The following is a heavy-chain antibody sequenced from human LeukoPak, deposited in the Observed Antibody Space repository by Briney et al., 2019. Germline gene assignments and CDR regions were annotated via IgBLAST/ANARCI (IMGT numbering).Heavy chain of an antibody. CDR2: INPSGGST. CDR1: GYTFINYY. J-gene: IGHJ4*02. Sequence: ASVRVSCKASGYTFINYYIHWVRQAPGQGVEWVGIINPSGGSTTYAQKFQGRVSITRDTSTSTVYMELSSLESDDTALYYCARHSLPGTTPFDYWGQGTLVTVSS. V-gene: IGHV1-46*01. CDR3: ARHSLPGTTPFDY. D-gene: IGHD1-1*01.